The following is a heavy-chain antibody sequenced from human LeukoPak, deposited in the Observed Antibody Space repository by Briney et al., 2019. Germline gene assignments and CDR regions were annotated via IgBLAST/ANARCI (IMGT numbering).Heavy chain of an antibody. J-gene: IGHJ2*01. CDR3: AKGYWYFDL. CDR1: GYSFTDYW. Sequence: GESLKISCKGSGYSFTDYWIGWVRQMPGKGLEWMGIIYPSDSDTKYSPSFQGQVTISVDKSISTACLQWSSLKTSDSAMYYCAKGYWYFDLWGRGTLLTVSS. V-gene: IGHV5-51*01. CDR2: IYPSDSDT.